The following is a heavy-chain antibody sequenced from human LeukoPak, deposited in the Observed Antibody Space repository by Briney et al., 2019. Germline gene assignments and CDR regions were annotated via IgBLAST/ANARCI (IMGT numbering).Heavy chain of an antibody. D-gene: IGHD3-22*01. V-gene: IGHV4-39*02. J-gene: IGHJ4*02. CDR3: AREMGSGYPHPYDY. CDR2: IYYSGST. Sequence: PSETLSLTCTVSGGSISSSSYYWGWIRQPPGKGLEWIGSIYYSGSTYYNPSLKSRVTISVDTSKNQFSLKLSSVTAADTAVYYCAREMGSGYPHPYDYWGRGTLVTVSS. CDR1: GGSISSSSYY.